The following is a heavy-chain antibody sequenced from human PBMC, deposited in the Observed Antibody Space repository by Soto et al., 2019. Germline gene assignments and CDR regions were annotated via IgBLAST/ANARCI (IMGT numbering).Heavy chain of an antibody. Sequence: ASVKVSCKASGYIFTRYGISWVRQAPGQGLGWMGWISAYNGKTNYAQKFQGRVTMTTDTPTTTAYLELRSLRSDDTAVYYCARQLLEWKLNYYSHYYMDVWGKGTTVTVSS. D-gene: IGHD2-2*01. CDR3: ARQLLEWKLNYYSHYYMDV. J-gene: IGHJ6*03. V-gene: IGHV1-18*01. CDR1: GYIFTRYG. CDR2: ISAYNGKT.